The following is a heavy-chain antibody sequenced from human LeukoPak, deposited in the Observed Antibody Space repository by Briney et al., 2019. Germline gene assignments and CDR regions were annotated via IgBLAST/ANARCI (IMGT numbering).Heavy chain of an antibody. J-gene: IGHJ4*02. Sequence: GGSLRLSCAASGFTFDDYGMSWVRQAPGKGLEWVSGINWSGSSTGYADSVKGRFTISRDNAKNSLYLQMNSLRAEDTALYYCARVGSGSGSYGSGNYYFDDWGPGTLVTVSS. CDR2: INWSGSST. V-gene: IGHV3-20*04. D-gene: IGHD3-10*01. CDR3: ARVGSGSGSYGSGNYYFDD. CDR1: GFTFDDYG.